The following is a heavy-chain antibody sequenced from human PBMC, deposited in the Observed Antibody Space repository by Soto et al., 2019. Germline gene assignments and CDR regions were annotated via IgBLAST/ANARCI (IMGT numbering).Heavy chain of an antibody. Sequence: EVQLLEAGGNLIQPGGSLRLSCAASGFTFSSSAMSWVRQAPGQGLEWLSATCGPGATIYYADSVKGRFTISRDNSKNTLYLQMNSLTAEDTAVYYCAKMLTMVRGVTGLRDFDFWGQGTLVTVSS. D-gene: IGHD3-10*01. CDR2: TCGPGATI. CDR1: GFTFSSSA. V-gene: IGHV3-23*01. CDR3: AKMLTMVRGVTGLRDFDF. J-gene: IGHJ4*02.